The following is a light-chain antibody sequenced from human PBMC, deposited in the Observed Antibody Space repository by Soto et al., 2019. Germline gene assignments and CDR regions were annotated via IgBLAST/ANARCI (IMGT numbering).Light chain of an antibody. J-gene: IGKJ4*01. V-gene: IGKV3-20*01. CDR3: QQYGSSLR. Sequence: EIVLTQSPGTLSLSPGEGATLSCRASQNVDSNYLAWYQQKPGQAPRIILFGASGRATGIPDRFSGSGSGTDFTLTISRLEPEDFAVYYCQQYGSSLRFGGGTKVDIK. CDR1: QNVDSNY. CDR2: GAS.